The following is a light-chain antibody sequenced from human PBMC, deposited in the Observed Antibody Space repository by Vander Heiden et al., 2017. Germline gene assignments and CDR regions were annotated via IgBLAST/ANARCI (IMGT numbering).Light chain of an antibody. Sequence: QLVLTPSPSASASLGSPVKLTCTLSSGHISYAIAWHQQQPEKGPRHLMKLNSDGSHTKGDGIPDRFSGSSSGTERYLTISSLQSEDEADYYCQTWGPGVVVFGGGTKLTVL. V-gene: IGLV4-69*01. CDR3: QTWGPGVVV. CDR2: LNSDGSH. J-gene: IGLJ2*01. CDR1: SGHISYA.